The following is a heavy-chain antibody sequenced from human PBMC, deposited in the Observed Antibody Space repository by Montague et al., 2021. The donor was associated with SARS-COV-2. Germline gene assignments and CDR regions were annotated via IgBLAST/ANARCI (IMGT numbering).Heavy chain of an antibody. D-gene: IGHD2-15*01. CDR1: GGSISSFN. V-gene: IGHV4-59*08. Sequence: SETLSLTCTVSGGSISSFNWSWFRQPPAKGLEWIGYISDSGSANYNHSLTSRVTMSVDTSKNQFSLKVNSVTAADTAVYYCARHYSATLPAVYWGQGTLVTVSS. CDR2: ISDSGSA. J-gene: IGHJ4*02. CDR3: ARHYSATLPAVY.